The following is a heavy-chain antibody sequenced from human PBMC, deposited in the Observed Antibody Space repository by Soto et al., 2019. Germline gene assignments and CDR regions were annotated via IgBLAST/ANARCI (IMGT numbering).Heavy chain of an antibody. J-gene: IGHJ4*02. CDR3: AREKMTSDFYN. Sequence: SETLSLTCAVYGGSFSGYYWTWIRQPPGTGLEWIGEINHSGSTNYNPSLKSRVTISVDTSKNQFSLKLTSVTAADTAVYYCAREKMTSDFYNWGQEALVTVSS. CDR1: GGSFSGYY. CDR2: INHSGST. D-gene: IGHD4-17*01. V-gene: IGHV4-34*01.